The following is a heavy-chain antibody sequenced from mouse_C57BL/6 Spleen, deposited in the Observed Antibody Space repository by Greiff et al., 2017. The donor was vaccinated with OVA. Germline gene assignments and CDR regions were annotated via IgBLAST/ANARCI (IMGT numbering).Heavy chain of an antibody. J-gene: IGHJ1*03. CDR3: ARSHYYGSSTTYWYFDV. Sequence: QVHVKQSGAELARPGASVKLSCKASGYTFTSYGISWVKQRTGQGLEWIGEIYPRSGNTYYNEKFKGKATLTADKSSSTAYMELRSLTSEDSAVYFCARSHYYGSSTTYWYFDVWGTGTTVTVSS. CDR1: GYTFTSYG. CDR2: IYPRSGNT. V-gene: IGHV1-81*01. D-gene: IGHD1-1*01.